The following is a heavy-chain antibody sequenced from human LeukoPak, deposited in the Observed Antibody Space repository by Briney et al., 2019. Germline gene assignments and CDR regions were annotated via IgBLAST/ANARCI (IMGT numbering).Heavy chain of an antibody. J-gene: IGHJ6*02. Sequence: GGSLRLSCAASGFTFDDYAMHWVRQAPGKGLEWVSGISWNSGSIGYADSVKGRFTISRDNAKNSLYLQMNSLRDEDTAVYYCARDKADYSLFQYYYYGMDVWGQGTTVTVSS. D-gene: IGHD4-11*01. V-gene: IGHV3-9*01. CDR3: ARDKADYSLFQYYYYGMDV. CDR2: ISWNSGSI. CDR1: GFTFDDYA.